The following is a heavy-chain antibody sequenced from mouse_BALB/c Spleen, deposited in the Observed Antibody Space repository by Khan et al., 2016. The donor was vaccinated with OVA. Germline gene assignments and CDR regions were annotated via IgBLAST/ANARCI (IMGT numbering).Heavy chain of an antibody. Sequence: EVELVESGGGLVQPGGSRKLSCAASGFTFIDYGMAWVRQTPGKGPEWIAFISSVAYSIYYADTVTGRFTISRENAKNTLYLEMSSLRSDATAMYYCARGGFAYWGQGTLVTVSA. J-gene: IGHJ3*01. V-gene: IGHV5-15*02. CDR1: GFTFIDYG. CDR2: ISSVAYSI. CDR3: ARGGFAY.